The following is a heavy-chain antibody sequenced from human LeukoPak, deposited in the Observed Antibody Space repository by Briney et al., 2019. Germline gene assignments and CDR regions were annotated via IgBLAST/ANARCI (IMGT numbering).Heavy chain of an antibody. CDR3: ASVLQSGTYPSGSDYYFDS. CDR1: GDSINNDNYY. CDR2: VYHNGHT. V-gene: IGHV4-39*02. D-gene: IGHD1-26*01. Sequence: SETLSLTCYVSGDSINNDNYYWGWVRQSPGAGLEWLGSVYHNGHTIYTPSLKSRLTLSEDTSKNHFSLNLTSATAADTAVYFCASVLQSGTYPSGSDYYFDSWGRGTLVTVTS. J-gene: IGHJ4*01.